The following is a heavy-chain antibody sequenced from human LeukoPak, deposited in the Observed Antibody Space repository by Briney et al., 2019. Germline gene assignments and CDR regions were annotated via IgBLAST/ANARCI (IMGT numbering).Heavy chain of an antibody. Sequence: SETLSLTCTASGGSISNYYWSWIRQPPGKGLEWVGFIYYSGSTTYKPSLKSRVTISVDTSKNQFSLKLSSVTAADKAVYYCARHKMGGTGSFDYWGQGNLVTVSS. D-gene: IGHD3-16*01. CDR1: GGSISNYY. CDR2: IYYSGST. J-gene: IGHJ4*02. CDR3: ARHKMGGTGSFDY. V-gene: IGHV4-59*08.